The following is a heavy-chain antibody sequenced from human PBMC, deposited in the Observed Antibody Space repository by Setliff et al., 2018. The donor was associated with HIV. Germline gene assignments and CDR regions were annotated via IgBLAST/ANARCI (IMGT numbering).Heavy chain of an antibody. Sequence: PSETLSLTCTVSGGSISSSSYYWGWIRQPPGKGLEWIGSIYYSGSTYYNPSLKSRVTISVDTSKNQFSLKLSSVTAADTAVYYCARRSGWYDYWGQGTLVTVSS. CDR1: GGSISSSSYY. V-gene: IGHV4-39*01. CDR3: ARRSGWYDY. D-gene: IGHD6-19*01. CDR2: IYYSGST. J-gene: IGHJ4*02.